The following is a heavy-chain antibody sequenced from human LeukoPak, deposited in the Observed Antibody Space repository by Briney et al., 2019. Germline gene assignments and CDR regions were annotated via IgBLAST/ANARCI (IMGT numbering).Heavy chain of an antibody. CDR3: WRAVPFDY. V-gene: IGHV4-59*01. D-gene: IGHD2-2*01. J-gene: IGHJ4*02. CDR2: LSNSGST. Sequence: SETLSLTCTVSGASISSYYWSWIRQPPGRGLEWIGYLSNSGSTNYNPSLKSRVTISVDTSKKQFSLKLISVTAADTAVYYCWRAVPFDYWGQGTLVTVSS. CDR1: GASISSYY.